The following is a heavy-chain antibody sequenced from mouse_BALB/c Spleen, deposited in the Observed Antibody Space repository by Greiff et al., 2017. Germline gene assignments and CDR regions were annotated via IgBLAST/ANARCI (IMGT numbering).Heavy chain of an antibody. V-gene: IGHV1-77*01. Sequence: QVQLQQSGAELARPGASVKLSCKASGYTFTDYYINWVKQRTGQGLEWIGEIYPGSGNTYYNEKFKGKATLTADKSSSTAYMQLSSLTSEDSAVYFCARLYYGNWYFDVWGAGTTVTVSS. D-gene: IGHD2-1*01. CDR3: ARLYYGNWYFDV. J-gene: IGHJ1*01. CDR2: IYPGSGNT. CDR1: GYTFTDYY.